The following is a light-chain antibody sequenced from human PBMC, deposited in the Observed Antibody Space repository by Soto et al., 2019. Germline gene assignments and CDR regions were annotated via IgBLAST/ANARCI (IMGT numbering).Light chain of an antibody. Sequence: QSALTQPPSASGSAGQSVTISCTGPTNGVGGFNYVSWYQQHPGRVPKLIIYEVDKRPSGVPDRFSGSKSGNTASLTVSGLQADDEADYYCTSYAGNRNYVFGTGTKLTVL. CDR2: EVD. V-gene: IGLV2-8*01. CDR1: TNGVGGFNY. CDR3: TSYAGNRNYV. J-gene: IGLJ1*01.